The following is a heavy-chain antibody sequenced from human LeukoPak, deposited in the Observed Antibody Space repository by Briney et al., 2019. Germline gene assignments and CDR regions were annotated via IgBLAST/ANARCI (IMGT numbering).Heavy chain of an antibody. V-gene: IGHV3-30*03. CDR1: GFTFSSYG. CDR3: ARGLDNYGYKFDY. D-gene: IGHD5-18*01. CDR2: ISYDGSNK. J-gene: IGHJ4*02. Sequence: GRSLRLSCAASGFTFSSYGMHWVRQAPGKGLEWVAVISYDGSNKYYADSVKGRFTISRDNSKNTLYLQMNSLRAEDTAVYYCARGLDNYGYKFDYWGQGTLVTVSS.